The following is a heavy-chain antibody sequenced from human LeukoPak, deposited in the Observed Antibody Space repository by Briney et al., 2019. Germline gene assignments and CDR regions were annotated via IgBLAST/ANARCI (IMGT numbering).Heavy chain of an antibody. CDR1: GFTFSSYW. CDR2: IKQDGTEQ. V-gene: IGHV3-7*02. CDR3: ARSAHRSLDY. J-gene: IGHJ4*02. Sequence: GGSLRLSCAASGFTFSSYWMTWVRQAPGKGLEWVANIKQDGTEQYYLDSVKGRFTISKDNAKNSLYLQMTSLRAEDTAVYYCARSAHRSLDYWGQGTLVTVSS.